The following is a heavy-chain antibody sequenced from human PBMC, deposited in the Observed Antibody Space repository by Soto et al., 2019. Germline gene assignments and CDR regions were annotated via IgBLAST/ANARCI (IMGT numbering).Heavy chain of an antibody. CDR3: ARGGRIQLWPIDY. D-gene: IGHD5-18*01. Sequence: EVQLVESGGGLVQPGGSLRLSCAASGFTFSSYWMSWVRQAPGKGLEWVANIKQDGSEKYYVDSVKGRFTISRDNAKNSLYLQMNSLRAEDTAVYYCARGGRIQLWPIDYWGQGTLVTVSS. V-gene: IGHV3-7*01. CDR1: GFTFSSYW. CDR2: IKQDGSEK. J-gene: IGHJ4*02.